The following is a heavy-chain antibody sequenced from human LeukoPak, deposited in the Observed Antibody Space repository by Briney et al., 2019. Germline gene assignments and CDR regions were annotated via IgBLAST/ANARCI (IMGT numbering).Heavy chain of an antibody. Sequence: PSETLSLTCAVYGGSFSGYYWSWIRQPPGKGLEWIGEINHSGSTNYNPSLKSRVTISVDTSKNQFSLKLSSVTAADTAVYYCARQYYYGSGSYYFGVARIYFDYWGQGTLVTVSS. CDR2: INHSGST. CDR3: ARQYYYGSGSYYFGVARIYFDY. CDR1: GGSFSGYY. V-gene: IGHV4-34*01. D-gene: IGHD3-10*01. J-gene: IGHJ4*02.